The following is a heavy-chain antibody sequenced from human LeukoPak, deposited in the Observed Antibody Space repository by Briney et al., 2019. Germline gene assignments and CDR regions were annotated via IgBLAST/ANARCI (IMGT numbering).Heavy chain of an antibody. Sequence: GGSLRLSCAASGFTFSSYGMHWVRQAPGKGLEWVSGISSSGSGGSTYYADSVKGRFTISRDNSKNTLYLQINSVRAEDTAVYYCARAYSSSWYDFWGQGTLVTVSS. J-gene: IGHJ5*01. V-gene: IGHV3-23*01. CDR3: ARAYSSSWYDF. CDR2: ISSSGSGGST. D-gene: IGHD6-13*01. CDR1: GFTFSSYG.